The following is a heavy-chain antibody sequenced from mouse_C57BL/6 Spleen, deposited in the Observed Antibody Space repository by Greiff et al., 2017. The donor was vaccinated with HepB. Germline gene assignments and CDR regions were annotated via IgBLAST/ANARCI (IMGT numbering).Heavy chain of an antibody. Sequence: VHLVESGPELVKPGASVKISCKASGYAFSSSWMNWVKQRPGKGLEWIGRIYPGDGDTNYNGKFKGKATLTADKSSSTAYMQLSSLTSEDSAVYFCASSLITTVVATDYWGQGTTLTVSS. V-gene: IGHV1-82*01. CDR3: ASSLITTVVATDY. J-gene: IGHJ2*01. CDR1: GYAFSSSW. D-gene: IGHD1-1*01. CDR2: IYPGDGDT.